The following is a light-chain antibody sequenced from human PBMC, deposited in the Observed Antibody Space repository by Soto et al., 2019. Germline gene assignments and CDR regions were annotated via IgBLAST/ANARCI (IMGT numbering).Light chain of an antibody. Sequence: DIQMTQSPSSLSASVGDRVTITCQASQDFSNYLDWYQQKPGKAPKLLIYDASNLETGVPSRFSGSGSGTDFTFTISSLQPDDIATYYCQQYDNLPLTFGGGTKVEIK. CDR2: DAS. J-gene: IGKJ4*02. CDR1: QDFSNY. V-gene: IGKV1-33*01. CDR3: QQYDNLPLT.